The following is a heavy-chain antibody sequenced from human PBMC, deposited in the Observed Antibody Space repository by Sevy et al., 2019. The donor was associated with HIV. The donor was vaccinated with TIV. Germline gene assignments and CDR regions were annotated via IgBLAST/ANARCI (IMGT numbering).Heavy chain of an antibody. J-gene: IGHJ4*02. D-gene: IGHD5-12*01. CDR2: ISYDGSNK. Sequence: GGSLRLSCAASGFTFSSYAMHWVRQAPGKGLEWVAVISYDGSNKYYADSVKGRFTISRENSKNTLYLQMNSLRAENTAVYYCARTGYSGYVGDYWGQGTLVTVSS. CDR1: GFTFSSYA. V-gene: IGHV3-30-3*01. CDR3: ARTGYSGYVGDY.